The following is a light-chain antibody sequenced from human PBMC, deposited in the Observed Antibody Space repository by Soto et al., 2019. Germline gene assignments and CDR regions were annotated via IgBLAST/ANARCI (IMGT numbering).Light chain of an antibody. Sequence: DIRLTQSPSFLSASVGDRVTITCRASQDVSSYLAWYQQQPGKAPKILIYAASTLQSGVPSRFSGSGSGTEFTLTISSLQPEDFATYYCQQLNSYPRTFGQGRRLEI. CDR2: AAS. CDR1: QDVSSY. CDR3: QQLNSYPRT. V-gene: IGKV1-9*01. J-gene: IGKJ5*01.